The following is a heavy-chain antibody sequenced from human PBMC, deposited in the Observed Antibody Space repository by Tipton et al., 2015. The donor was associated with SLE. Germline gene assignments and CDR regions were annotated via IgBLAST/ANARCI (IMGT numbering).Heavy chain of an antibody. Sequence: QLVQSGAEVKKPGSPVKVSCKASGGTFSSYAISWVRQAPGQGLEWMGGIIPIFGTANYAQKFQGRVTITTDESTSTAYMELSSLRSEDTAVYYCARSGHCTGGVCYTYYYYGMDVWGQGTTVTVSS. CDR2: IIPIFGTA. CDR3: ARSGHCTGGVCYTYYYYGMDV. CDR1: GGTFSSYA. D-gene: IGHD2-8*02. J-gene: IGHJ6*02. V-gene: IGHV1-69*01.